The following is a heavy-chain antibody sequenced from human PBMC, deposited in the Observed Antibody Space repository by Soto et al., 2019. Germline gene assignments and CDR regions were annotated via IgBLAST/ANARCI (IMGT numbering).Heavy chain of an antibody. CDR1: GGSISSSSYY. D-gene: IGHD5-12*01. Sequence: SETLSLTCTVSGGSISSSSYYWGWIRQPPGKGLEWIGSIYYSGSTYYNPSLKSRVTISVDTSKNQFSLKLSSVTAADTAVYYCARHAGYSGYDYYYYYMDVWGKGTTVTVSS. V-gene: IGHV4-39*01. J-gene: IGHJ6*03. CDR3: ARHAGYSGYDYYYYYMDV. CDR2: IYYSGST.